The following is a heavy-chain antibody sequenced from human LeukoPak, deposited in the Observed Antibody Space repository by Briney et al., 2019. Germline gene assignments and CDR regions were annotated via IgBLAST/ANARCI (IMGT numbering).Heavy chain of an antibody. Sequence: SVKVSCKASGGTFDRYTISWVRQAPGQGLEWMGGIILIFGTTNNAQKFQGRVTITTDESTTTVYMELSSLRYEDTAVYYCAREGGYYYDIWGQGTMVTVSS. D-gene: IGHD3-10*01. V-gene: IGHV1-69*05. CDR3: AREGGYYYDI. J-gene: IGHJ3*02. CDR2: IILIFGTT. CDR1: GGTFDRYT.